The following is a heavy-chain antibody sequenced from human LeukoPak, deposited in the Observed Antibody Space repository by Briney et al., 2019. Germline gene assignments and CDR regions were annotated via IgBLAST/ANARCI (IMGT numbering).Heavy chain of an antibody. D-gene: IGHD2-15*01. CDR3: ASRGHCSGGSCYHDAFDI. CDR1: GGTCSSYA. Sequence: SVKVSCKASGGTCSSYAISWVRQAPGQGLEWMGRIIPILGIANYAQKFQGRVTITADKSTSTAHMELSSLRSEDTAVYYCASRGHCSGGSCYHDAFDIWGQGTMVTVSS. CDR2: IIPILGIA. J-gene: IGHJ3*02. V-gene: IGHV1-69*04.